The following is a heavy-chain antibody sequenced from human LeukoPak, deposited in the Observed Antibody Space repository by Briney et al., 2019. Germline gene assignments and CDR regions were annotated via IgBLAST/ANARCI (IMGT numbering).Heavy chain of an antibody. D-gene: IGHD2-15*01. CDR2: IYYSGST. CDR1: GGSISSSSYY. Sequence: SETLSLTCTVSGGSISSSSYYWGWIRQPPGKGLEWIGSIYYSGSTYYNPSLKSRVTISVDTSKNQFSLKLSSVTAADTAVYYCARDHPGSGPRRFDYWGQGTLVTVSS. V-gene: IGHV4-39*07. CDR3: ARDHPGSGPRRFDY. J-gene: IGHJ4*02.